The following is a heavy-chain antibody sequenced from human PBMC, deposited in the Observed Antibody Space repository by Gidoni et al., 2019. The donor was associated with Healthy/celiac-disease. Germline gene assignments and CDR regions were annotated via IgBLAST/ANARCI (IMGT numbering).Heavy chain of an antibody. CDR2: ISGSGCST. CDR1: GFTFSSYD. V-gene: IGHV3-23*01. CDR3: AKWGKMEMAPDY. J-gene: IGHJ4*02. Sequence: EVQLLESGGGLVQPGGSLILSCAASGFTFSSYDMSWVRPAPGKGLEWVSAISGSGCSTYYADSVKGRFTISRDNSKNTLYLQMNSLRAEDTAVYYCAKWGKMEMAPDYWGQGTLDTVSS. D-gene: IGHD3-16*01.